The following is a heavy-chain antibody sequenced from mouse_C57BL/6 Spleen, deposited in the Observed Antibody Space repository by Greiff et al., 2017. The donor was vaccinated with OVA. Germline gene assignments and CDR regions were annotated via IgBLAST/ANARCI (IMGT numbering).Heavy chain of an antibody. V-gene: IGHV1-52*01. J-gene: IGHJ2*01. CDR1: GYTFTSYW. Sequence: QVQLKQPGAELVRPGSSVKLSCKASGYTFTSYWMHWVKQRPIQGLEWIGNIDPSDSETHYNQKFKDKATLTVDKSSSTAYMQLSSLTSEDSAVYYCARVTTVVPDYWGQGTTLTVSS. CDR2: IDPSDSET. D-gene: IGHD1-1*01. CDR3: ARVTTVVPDY.